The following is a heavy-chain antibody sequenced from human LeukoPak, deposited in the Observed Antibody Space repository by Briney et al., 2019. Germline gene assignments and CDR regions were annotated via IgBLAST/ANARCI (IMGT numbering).Heavy chain of an antibody. CDR3: ARNDYGDYYFDY. Sequence: PGGSLRLSRAASGLTFSLYAMHWVRQAPGKGLEWVAVISKDGNSIRYADSVKGRFTISRDNSKNALFLQLDSLRAEDTAIYYCARNDYGDYYFDYWGLGTLVTVSS. J-gene: IGHJ4*02. V-gene: IGHV3-30-3*01. CDR2: ISKDGNSI. CDR1: GLTFSLYA. D-gene: IGHD4-17*01.